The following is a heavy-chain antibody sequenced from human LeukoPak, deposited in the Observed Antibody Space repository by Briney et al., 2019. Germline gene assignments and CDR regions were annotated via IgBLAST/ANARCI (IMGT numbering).Heavy chain of an antibody. CDR1: GFTFSSYA. D-gene: IGHD3-10*01. V-gene: IGHV3-30-3*01. J-gene: IGHJ4*02. CDR3: TRDKSAGADTGSSFYY. CDR2: ISYDGSNK. Sequence: GRSLRLSCAASGFTFSSYAMHWVRQAPGKGLEWVAVISYDGSNKYYADSVKGRFTISRDNSKNTLYLQMNSLRAEDTAVYYCTRDKSAGADTGSSFYYWGQGVLVTVSS.